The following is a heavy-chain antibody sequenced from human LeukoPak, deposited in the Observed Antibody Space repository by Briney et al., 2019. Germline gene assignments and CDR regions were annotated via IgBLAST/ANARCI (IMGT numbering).Heavy chain of an antibody. CDR1: GFTLSNYW. CDR3: ARGVVIGSGSLDY. V-gene: IGHV3-74*01. Sequence: GGSLRLSCATSGFTLSNYWMHWVRRAPGKGLVWVSRINTDGGFTNYADSVKGRFTISRDNAKNTLYLQMNSLRAEDTAFYYCARGVVIGSGSLDYWGQGTLVTVSS. J-gene: IGHJ4*02. CDR2: INTDGGFT. D-gene: IGHD3-10*01.